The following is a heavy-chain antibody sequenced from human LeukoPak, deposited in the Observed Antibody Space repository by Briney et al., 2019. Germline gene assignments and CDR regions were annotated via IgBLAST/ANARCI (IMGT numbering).Heavy chain of an antibody. CDR1: GYSFTSYW. CDR2: IYPGESDT. Sequence: GESLKISCKGSGYSFTSYWIGWVRQMPGKGLEWMGIIYPGESDTRYSPSFQGQVTISADKSIRTAYLQWNSLKASDTAMYYCARRFGSYFEYWGQGTLVPVSS. V-gene: IGHV5-51*01. D-gene: IGHD3-10*01. CDR3: ARRFGSYFEY. J-gene: IGHJ4*02.